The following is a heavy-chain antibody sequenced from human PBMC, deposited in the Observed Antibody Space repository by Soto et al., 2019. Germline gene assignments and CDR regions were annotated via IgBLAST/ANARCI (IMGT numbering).Heavy chain of an antibody. Sequence: GASVKVSCKASGYTFTSYAMHWVRQAPGQRLEWMGWINAGNGNTKYSQKFQGRVTITRDTSASTAYMELSSLRSEDTAVYYCARDHSAAAGPRPWGQGTLVTVSS. V-gene: IGHV1-3*01. D-gene: IGHD6-13*01. CDR3: ARDHSAAAGPRP. CDR1: GYTFTSYA. CDR2: INAGNGNT. J-gene: IGHJ5*02.